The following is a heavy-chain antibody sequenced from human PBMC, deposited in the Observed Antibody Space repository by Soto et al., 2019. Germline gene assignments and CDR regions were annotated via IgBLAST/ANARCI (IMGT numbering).Heavy chain of an antibody. CDR2: IIPILGIA. CDR1: GYTFTSYA. J-gene: IGHJ4*02. V-gene: IGHV1-69*04. CDR3: ARLPVGGGFDY. D-gene: IGHD2-2*01. Sequence: ASVKVSCKASGYTFTSYAMHWVRQAPGQGLEWMGRIIPILGIANYAQKFQGRVTITADKSTSTAYMELSSLRSEDTAVYYCARLPVGGGFDYWGQGTLVTVSS.